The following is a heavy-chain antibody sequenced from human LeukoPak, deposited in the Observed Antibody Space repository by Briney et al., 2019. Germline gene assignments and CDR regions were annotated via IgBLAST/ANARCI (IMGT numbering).Heavy chain of an antibody. CDR1: GFTFSSYG. V-gene: IGHV3-30*02. CDR3: AKDRNYYGSGDPFDY. D-gene: IGHD3-10*01. Sequence: PGWSLRLSCAASGFTFSSYGMHWVRQAPGKGLEWVAFIRYDGSNKYYADSVKGRFTISRDNSKNTLYLQMNSLTADDTAVYYCAKDRNYYGSGDPFDYWGQGTLVTVSS. CDR2: IRYDGSNK. J-gene: IGHJ4*02.